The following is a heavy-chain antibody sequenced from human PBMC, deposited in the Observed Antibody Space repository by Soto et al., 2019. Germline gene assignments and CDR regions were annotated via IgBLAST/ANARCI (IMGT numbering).Heavy chain of an antibody. CDR3: AKRGLGDLDY. V-gene: IGHV3-23*01. Sequence: EVQLLESGGGLVQPGGSLRLSCAASGFTFSSYAMSWVRQAPGKGLEWVSTISGRAGSTYYADSVKGRFTISRDTSKNMLYLQMNSLRAEDTAVYYCAKRGLGDLDYWGQGTLVTVSS. J-gene: IGHJ4*02. CDR1: GFTFSSYA. D-gene: IGHD3-16*01. CDR2: ISGRAGST.